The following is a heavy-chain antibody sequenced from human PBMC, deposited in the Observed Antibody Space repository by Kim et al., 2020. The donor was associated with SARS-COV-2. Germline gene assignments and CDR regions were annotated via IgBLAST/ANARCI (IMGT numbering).Heavy chain of an antibody. J-gene: IGHJ6*02. CDR3: ARLWFGRSSYGMDV. Sequence: SETLSLTCTVSGGSISSSSYYWGWIRQPPGKGLEWIGSIYYSGSTYYNPSLKSRVTISVDTSKNQFSLKLSSVTAADTAVYYCARLWFGRSSYGMDVWGQGTTVTVSS. CDR1: GGSISSSSYY. V-gene: IGHV4-39*01. CDR2: IYYSGST. D-gene: IGHD3-10*01.